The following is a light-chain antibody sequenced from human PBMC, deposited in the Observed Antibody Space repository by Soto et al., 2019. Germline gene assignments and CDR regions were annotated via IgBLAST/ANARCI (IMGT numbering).Light chain of an antibody. CDR3: SSYAGSNNLGV. V-gene: IGLV2-8*01. J-gene: IGLJ2*01. Sequence: QSVLTQPPSASGSPGQSVTISCTGTSSDVGGYNYVSWYQQRPGKAPKLMIYEVSKRPSGVPDRFSGSKSGNTASLTVSGLQAEDEADYYCSSYAGSNNLGVFGGGTKVTVL. CDR2: EVS. CDR1: SSDVGGYNY.